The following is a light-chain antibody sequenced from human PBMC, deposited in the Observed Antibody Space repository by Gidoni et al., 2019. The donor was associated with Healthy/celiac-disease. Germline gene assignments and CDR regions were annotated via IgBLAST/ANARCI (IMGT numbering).Light chain of an antibody. J-gene: IGKJ4*01. V-gene: IGKV1-33*01. CDR2: DAS. Sequence: DIQMTQSPSSLSASVGDRVTITCQASQDISNYLNWYQQKPVKAPKLLNYDASDLKTGVPSRFSGSGSGTDFTFTISSLQPEDIATYYCQQYDNLPLTFGGGTKVEIK. CDR3: QQYDNLPLT. CDR1: QDISNY.